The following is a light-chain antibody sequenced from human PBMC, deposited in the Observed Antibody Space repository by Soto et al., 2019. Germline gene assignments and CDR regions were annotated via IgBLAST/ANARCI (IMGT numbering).Light chain of an antibody. J-gene: IGLJ1*01. V-gene: IGLV2-23*02. CDR1: SSDVGAYNL. CDR3: CSFAGGRNV. CDR2: EVS. Sequence: QSVLTQPASVSGSPGQSITISCSGTSSDVGAYNLVSLYQQFPGKAPKLMIFEVSQRPSGVSSRFSGSKSGSTASLTISGLQAEDEADYYCCSFAGGRNVFGTGTKVTVL.